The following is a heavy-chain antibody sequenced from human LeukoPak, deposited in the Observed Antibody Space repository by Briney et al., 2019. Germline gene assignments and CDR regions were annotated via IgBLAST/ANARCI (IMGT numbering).Heavy chain of an antibody. CDR3: ARDSNIARFFL. D-gene: IGHD4-11*01. V-gene: IGHV4-39*07. J-gene: IGHJ4*02. CDR1: GGSINSGRDY. CDR2: SHHSGST. Sequence: PSETLSLICTDSGGSINSGRDYWGWIRQSPGKDLEWIGSSHHSGSTYYNPSLKSRVTISLDTSKNQFSLKLTSVTAADTAVYFCARDSNIARFFLWGQGTLVTVSS.